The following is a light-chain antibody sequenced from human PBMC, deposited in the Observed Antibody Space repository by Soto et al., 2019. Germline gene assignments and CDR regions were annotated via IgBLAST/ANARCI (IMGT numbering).Light chain of an antibody. Sequence: QSVLTQPPSASGTPGQWVTISCSGSSYNIGNDFVYWYQQVPGTAPKLLIYKDDKRPSGVPDRFSGSKSGTSAYLAIGGLRSEDEGDYYCVGWDASLSGYVFGLGTKLTVL. CDR2: KDD. CDR1: SYNIGNDF. CDR3: VGWDASLSGYV. J-gene: IGLJ1*01. V-gene: IGLV1-47*01.